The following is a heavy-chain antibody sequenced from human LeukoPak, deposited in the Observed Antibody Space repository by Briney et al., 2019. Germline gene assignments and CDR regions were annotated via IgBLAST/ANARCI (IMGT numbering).Heavy chain of an antibody. CDR1: GFTVSSDY. Sequence: GGSLRLSCAASGFTVSSDYMTWVRQAPGKGLEWVSVIYSGSNTYYADSVKGRFTISRDNSRNTLYLQMNSPRAEDTAVYYCASYPATGAYFDYWGQGTLVTVSS. CDR2: IYSGSNT. CDR3: ASYPATGAYFDY. V-gene: IGHV3-53*01. D-gene: IGHD6-25*01. J-gene: IGHJ4*02.